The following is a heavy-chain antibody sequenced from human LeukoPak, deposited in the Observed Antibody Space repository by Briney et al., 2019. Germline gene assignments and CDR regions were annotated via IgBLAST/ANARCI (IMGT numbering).Heavy chain of an antibody. V-gene: IGHV3-33*03. CDR2: IWYDGNNK. CDR1: GFTFSSYG. J-gene: IGHJ3*01. D-gene: IGHD4-17*01. CDR3: ASSTVTTRGVGDFDL. Sequence: PGGSLTLSCAASGFTFSSYGMHWVRQAPGQGLEWVAVIWYDGNNKYYADSVKGRFTISRDNAKNTLYLQMNSLRAEDTAVYYCASSTVTTRGVGDFDLWGHGTWVTVSS.